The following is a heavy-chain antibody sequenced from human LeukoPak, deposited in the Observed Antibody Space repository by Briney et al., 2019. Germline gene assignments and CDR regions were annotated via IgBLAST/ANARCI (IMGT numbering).Heavy chain of an antibody. D-gene: IGHD6-13*01. CDR2: IKQDGSEK. Sequence: GGSLRLSCAASGFTFSSYWMSWVRQAPGKGLEWVANIKQDGSEKYYVDSVKGRFTISRDNAKNSLYLQMNSLRAEDTAVYYCARENGSSWYDASWYFDYWGQGTLVTVSS. V-gene: IGHV3-7*01. CDR3: ARENGSSWYDASWYFDY. J-gene: IGHJ4*02. CDR1: GFTFSSYW.